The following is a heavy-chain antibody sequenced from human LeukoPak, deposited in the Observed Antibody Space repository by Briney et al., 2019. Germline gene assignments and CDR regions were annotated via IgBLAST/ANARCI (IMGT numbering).Heavy chain of an antibody. CDR1: GFTFSNFA. CDR2: ISGSGGST. CDR3: ARFEDIVVVPAAIPWYFDL. J-gene: IGHJ2*01. Sequence: GGSLRLSCAASGFTFSNFAMHWVRQAPGKGLEWVSAISGSGGSTYYADSVKGRFTISRDNSKNTLYLQMNSLRAEDTAVYCCARFEDIVVVPAAIPWYFDLWGRGTLVTVSS. V-gene: IGHV3-23*01. D-gene: IGHD2-2*02.